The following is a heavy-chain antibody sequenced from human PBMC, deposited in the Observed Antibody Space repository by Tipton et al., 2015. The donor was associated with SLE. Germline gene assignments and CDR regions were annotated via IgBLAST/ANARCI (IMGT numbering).Heavy chain of an antibody. D-gene: IGHD2-15*01. Sequence: TLSLTCAVSGYSISSGYYWGWIRQPPGKGLEWIGSIYHSGSTYYNPSLKSRVTISVDTSKNQFSLKLSSVTAADTAVYYCAREVGARDAFDIWGQGTMVTVSS. J-gene: IGHJ3*02. CDR1: GYSISSGYY. CDR2: IYHSGST. V-gene: IGHV4-38-2*01. CDR3: AREVGARDAFDI.